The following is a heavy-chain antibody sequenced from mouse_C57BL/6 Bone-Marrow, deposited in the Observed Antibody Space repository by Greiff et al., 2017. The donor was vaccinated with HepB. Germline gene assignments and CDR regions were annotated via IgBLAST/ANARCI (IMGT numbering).Heavy chain of an antibody. CDR1: GYTFTSYG. D-gene: IGHD1-1*01. CDR2: IYPRSGNS. Sequence: QVHVKQSGAELARPGASVKLSCKASGYTFTSYGISWVKQRTGQGLEWIGEIYPRSGNSYYNEKFKGKATLTADKSSSTAYMELRSLTSEDSAVYFCARRVYYGSSYGDYWGQGTTLTVSS. CDR3: ARRVYYGSSYGDY. J-gene: IGHJ2*01. V-gene: IGHV1-81*01.